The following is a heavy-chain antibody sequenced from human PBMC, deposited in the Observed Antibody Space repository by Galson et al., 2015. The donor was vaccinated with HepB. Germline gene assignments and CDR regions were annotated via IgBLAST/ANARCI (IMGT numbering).Heavy chain of an antibody. J-gene: IGHJ4*02. CDR1: GGTFSSYS. V-gene: IGHV1-69*13. Sequence: SVKVSCKASGGTFSSYSISWVRQAPGQGLEWMGDITPIFNIPNYAQKFQGRSTITADESTSTAYMELSSLRSEDTAVYYCARDPPRYCTIVSCPPSLYPDYWGQGTLVTVSS. CDR2: ITPIFNIP. CDR3: ARDPPRYCTIVSCPPSLYPDY. D-gene: IGHD2-8*01.